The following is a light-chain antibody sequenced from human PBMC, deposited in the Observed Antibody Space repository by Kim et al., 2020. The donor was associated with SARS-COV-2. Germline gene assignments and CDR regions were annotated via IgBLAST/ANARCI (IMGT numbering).Light chain of an antibody. CDR1: QSISTY. V-gene: IGKV1-39*01. CDR2: AAS. J-gene: IGKJ2*01. Sequence: DIQMTQSPSSLSASVGDRVTITCRASQSISTYLNWYQQRPGKAPKLPIFAASSLQSGVPSRFSGFGSGTDFTLTISSLQPEDFATYYCQQYYRNLYTFGQGTKLEI. CDR3: QQYYRNLYT.